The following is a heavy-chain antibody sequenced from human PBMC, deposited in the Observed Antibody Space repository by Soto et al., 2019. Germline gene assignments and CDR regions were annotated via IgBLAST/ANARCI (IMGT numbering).Heavy chain of an antibody. J-gene: IGHJ6*02. D-gene: IGHD6-6*01. CDR3: ASQQLGPSYYYGMYV. CDR2: INAYNGNT. V-gene: IGHV1-18*01. Sequence: ASVKVSCKASGYRFTSYGIGWVRQAPGQGLEWMGWINAYNGNTNYAQNLQGRVTLTTDTSTSTAYMELRSLRSNDTAVYYCASQQLGPSYYYGMYVWGQGTTVTVSS. CDR1: GYRFTSYG.